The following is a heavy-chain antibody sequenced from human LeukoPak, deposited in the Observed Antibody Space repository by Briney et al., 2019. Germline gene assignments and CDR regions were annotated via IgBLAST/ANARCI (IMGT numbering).Heavy chain of an antibody. V-gene: IGHV3-23*01. CDR3: AQWGDYDILTGYYVSDY. Sequence: GGSLRLSCAASGFTFSNYAMSWVRQAPGKGLERVSAITGSDGTTYYADSVKGRFTISRDNSKNTLYLQMNGLRVEDTAVYYCAQWGDYDILTGYYVSDYWGQGTLVTVSS. CDR1: GFTFSNYA. D-gene: IGHD3-9*01. J-gene: IGHJ4*02. CDR2: ITGSDGTT.